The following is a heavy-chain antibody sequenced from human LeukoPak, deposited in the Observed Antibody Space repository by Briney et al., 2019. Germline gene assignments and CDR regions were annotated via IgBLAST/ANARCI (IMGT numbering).Heavy chain of an antibody. CDR3: AKDRSSSSTSCSNY. J-gene: IGHJ4*02. CDR2: VTGSSRYT. Sequence: PGGSLRLSCAASGFNFSNYAMTWVRQAPGKGLEWVSVVTGSSRYTYYADSVKGRFTISRDNSKNILYLEMNSLRVEDTAIYYCAKDRSSSSTSCSNYWGRGTLVTVSS. V-gene: IGHV3-23*01. D-gene: IGHD2-2*01. CDR1: GFNFSNYA.